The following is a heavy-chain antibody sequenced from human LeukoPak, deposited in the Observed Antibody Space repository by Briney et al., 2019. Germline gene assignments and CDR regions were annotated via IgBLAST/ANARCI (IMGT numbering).Heavy chain of an antibody. J-gene: IGHJ4*02. CDR1: GGSFSGYY. D-gene: IGHD4-17*01. V-gene: IGHV4-34*01. CDR3: ARGGPDDYGDFYYFDY. Sequence: SETLSLTCAVYGGSFSGYYWSWIRQPPGKGLEWIGEINHSGSTNYNPSLKSRVTISVDTSKNQFSLKLSSVTAADTAVYYCARGGPDDYGDFYYFDYWGQGTLVTVSS. CDR2: INHSGST.